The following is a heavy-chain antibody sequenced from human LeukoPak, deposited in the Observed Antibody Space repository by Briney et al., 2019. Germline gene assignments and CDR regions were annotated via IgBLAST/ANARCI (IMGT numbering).Heavy chain of an antibody. J-gene: IGHJ3*02. Sequence: KASETLSLTCTVSGGSISSGSYYWSWIRQPAGKGLEWIGRIYGTRSTHYNPSLESRVTMSIDTSKNQCSLKLTSVSAADTAVYYCARHRVQKEKHCSGGSCLAFDIWGQGTMVTVSS. CDR1: GGSISSGSYY. CDR2: IYGTRST. CDR3: ARHRVQKEKHCSGGSCLAFDI. V-gene: IGHV4-61*02. D-gene: IGHD2-15*01.